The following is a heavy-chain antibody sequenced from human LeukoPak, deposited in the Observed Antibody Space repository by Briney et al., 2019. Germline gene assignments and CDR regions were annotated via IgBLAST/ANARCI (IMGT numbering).Heavy chain of an antibody. CDR1: GYTFAGYY. CDR2: INPNSGGT. Sequence: ASVKVSCKASGYTFAGYYIHWVRLAPGQGLEWMGWINPNSGGTNYAQKFQGRVTMTRDTSISTAYMELSRLRSDDTAVYYCARLEFHAFSYYYGMDVWGQGTTVTVSS. J-gene: IGHJ6*02. V-gene: IGHV1-2*02. CDR3: ARLEFHAFSYYYGMDV.